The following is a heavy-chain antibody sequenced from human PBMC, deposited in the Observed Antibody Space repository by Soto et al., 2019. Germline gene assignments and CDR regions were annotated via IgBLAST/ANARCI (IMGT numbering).Heavy chain of an antibody. Sequence: QVQLVQSGAEVKKPGSSVKVSCKASGGTFSSYAISWVRQAPGQGLEWMGGIIPIFGTANYAQKFQGRVTITADESTSTAYMELSSLRSEDTAVYYCAREMCSSTSCPYYYYYGMDVWGQGTTVTVSS. J-gene: IGHJ6*02. D-gene: IGHD2-2*01. CDR2: IIPIFGTA. CDR1: GGTFSSYA. CDR3: AREMCSSTSCPYYYYYGMDV. V-gene: IGHV1-69*01.